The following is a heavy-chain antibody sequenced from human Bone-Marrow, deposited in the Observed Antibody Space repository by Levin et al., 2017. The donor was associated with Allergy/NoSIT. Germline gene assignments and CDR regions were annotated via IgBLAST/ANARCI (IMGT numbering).Heavy chain of an antibody. J-gene: IGHJ4*02. CDR3: ARLTWDRWVDY. V-gene: IGHV4-34*01. D-gene: IGHD1-26*01. CDR1: GGSFVGYY. Sequence: TTSETLSLTCGVYGGSFVGYYWSWIRQPPGKGLEWIGEINHRGSTNYNPSLKSRLTISVDTSKNQFSLRLRSVTAADTAVYYCARLTWDRWVDYWGQGTLVTVSS. CDR2: INHRGST.